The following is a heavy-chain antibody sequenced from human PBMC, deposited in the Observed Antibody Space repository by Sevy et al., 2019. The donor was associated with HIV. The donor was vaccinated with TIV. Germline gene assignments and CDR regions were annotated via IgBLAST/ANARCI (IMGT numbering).Heavy chain of an antibody. V-gene: IGHV3-21*01. J-gene: IGHJ3*02. CDR2: ISSSGYYI. Sequence: GGSLRLSCAASGFTFSRYSMNWVRQAPGKGLEWVSSISSSGYYIYYADSVEGRFTMSGDNAKNSLSLQMNSLRAEDTAVYYCARDYTSSWYGGAFDIWGQGTMVTVS. CDR1: GFTFSRYS. D-gene: IGHD6-13*01. CDR3: ARDYTSSWYGGAFDI.